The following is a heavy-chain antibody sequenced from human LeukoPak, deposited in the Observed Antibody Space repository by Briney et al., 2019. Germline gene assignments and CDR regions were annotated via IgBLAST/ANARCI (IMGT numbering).Heavy chain of an antibody. CDR3: ARGDYVWGSYRLYYFHY. D-gene: IGHD3-16*02. CDR2: INSDGSST. J-gene: IGHJ4*02. CDR1: GFTFSGYW. Sequence: GGSLRLSCAASGFTFSGYWMHWVRQAPGKGVVWVSRINSDGSSTSYADSVKGRFTISRDNAKNTLYLQMNSLRAEDTAVYYCARGDYVWGSYRLYYFHYWGQGTLVTVSS. V-gene: IGHV3-74*01.